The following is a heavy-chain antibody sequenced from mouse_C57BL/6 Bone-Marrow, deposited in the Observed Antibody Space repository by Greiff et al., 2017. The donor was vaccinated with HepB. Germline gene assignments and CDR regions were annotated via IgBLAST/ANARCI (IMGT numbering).Heavy chain of an antibody. CDR1: GYTFTSYW. CDR3: KGSSAYFDY. D-gene: IGHD1-1*01. V-gene: IGHV1-55*01. CDR2: IYPGSGST. Sequence: QVHVKQPGAELVKPGASVKMSCKASGYTFTSYWITWVKQRPGQGLEWIGDIYPGSGSTNYNEKFKSKATLTVDTSSSTAYMQLSSLTSEDSAVYYCKGSSAYFDYWGQGTTLTVSS. J-gene: IGHJ2*01.